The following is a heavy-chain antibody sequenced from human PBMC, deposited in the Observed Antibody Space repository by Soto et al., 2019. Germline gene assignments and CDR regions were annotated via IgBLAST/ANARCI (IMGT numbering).Heavy chain of an antibody. V-gene: IGHV3-21*01. CDR3: AREFVLSAVDI. CDR1: GFTFSSYS. D-gene: IGHD2-21*01. Sequence: EVQLVESGGGLVKPGGSLRLSCAASGFTFSSYSMNWVRQAPGKGLEWISSISGNSFHIYYADSVKGRFTISRDNAKNSPDLQMNSLKAEDTAVYYCAREFVLSAVDIWGQGTMVTVSS. J-gene: IGHJ3*02. CDR2: ISGNSFHI.